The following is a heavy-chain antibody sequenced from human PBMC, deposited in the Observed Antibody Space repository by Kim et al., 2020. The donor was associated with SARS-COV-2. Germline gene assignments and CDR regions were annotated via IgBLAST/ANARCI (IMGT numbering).Heavy chain of an antibody. J-gene: IGHJ6*03. V-gene: IGHV3-23*01. CDR3: AKAPHGNYYYYMDV. Sequence: ADSVNVRFTISRDNYKNTLYRQVNGLRAEDPAVYYCAKAPHGNYYYYMDVWGKGTTVTVSS.